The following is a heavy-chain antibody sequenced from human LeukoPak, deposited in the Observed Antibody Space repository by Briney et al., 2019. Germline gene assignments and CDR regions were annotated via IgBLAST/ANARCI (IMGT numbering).Heavy chain of an antibody. D-gene: IGHD1-26*01. CDR1: GFTFSSYG. V-gene: IGHV3-23*01. J-gene: IGHJ4*02. CDR3: AKDRRIVGADYFDY. CDR2: ISGSGGST. Sequence: GGTLRLSCAASGFTFSSYGMSWVRQAPGKGLEWVSAISGSGGSTYYADSVKGRFTISRDNSKNTLYLQMNSLRAEDTAVYYCAKDRRIVGADYFDYWGQGTLITVSS.